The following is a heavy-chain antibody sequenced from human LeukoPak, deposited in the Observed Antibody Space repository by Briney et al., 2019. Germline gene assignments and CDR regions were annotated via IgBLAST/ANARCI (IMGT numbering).Heavy chain of an antibody. V-gene: IGHV3-30*18. CDR1: GFTFSRYG. D-gene: IGHD2-15*01. J-gene: IGHJ4*02. CDR2: ISYDGSNK. Sequence: GGSLRLSCAASGFTFSRYGMHWVRQAPGKGLEWVAVISYDGSNKYYADSVKGRSTISRDNSKDTLYLQMNSLRAEDTAVYYCANDGGNIVVVEYYFDYWGQGTLVTVSS. CDR3: ANDGGNIVVVEYYFDY.